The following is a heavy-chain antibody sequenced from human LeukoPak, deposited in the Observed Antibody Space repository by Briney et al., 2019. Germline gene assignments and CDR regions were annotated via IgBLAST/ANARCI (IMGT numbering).Heavy chain of an antibody. V-gene: IGHV3-74*01. CDR3: ARDEKIVGASGQDY. CDR2: INTDGGDT. CDR1: GFTFGSYW. D-gene: IGHD1-26*01. J-gene: IGHJ4*02. Sequence: PGGPLRLSCAASGFTFGSYWMHWVRQAPGKGLVWVSRINTDGGDTIYADSVKGRFTISRDNAKNTLFLQMNSLRAEDTAVYYCARDEKIVGASGQDYWGQGTLVTVSS.